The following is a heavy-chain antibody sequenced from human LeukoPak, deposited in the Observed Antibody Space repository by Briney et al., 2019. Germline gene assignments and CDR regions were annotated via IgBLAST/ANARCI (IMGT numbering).Heavy chain of an antibody. Sequence: TSETLSLTCAVYGGSFSGYYWSWIRQPPGKGLEWIGEINHSGSTNYNPSLKSRVTISVDTSKKQFSLKLSSVTAADTAVYYCVTYYFDSSGPKKNYWGQGTLVTVSS. CDR3: VTYYFDSSGPKKNY. J-gene: IGHJ4*02. CDR2: INHSGST. V-gene: IGHV4-34*01. CDR1: GGSFSGYY. D-gene: IGHD3-22*01.